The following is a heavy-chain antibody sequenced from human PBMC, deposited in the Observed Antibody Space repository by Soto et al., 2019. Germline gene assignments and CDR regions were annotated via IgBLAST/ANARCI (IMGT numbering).Heavy chain of an antibody. CDR1: GFTFSSYA. CDR3: ARPYCSSTSCNWFDP. D-gene: IGHD2-2*01. V-gene: IGHV3-30*04. Sequence: GGSLRLSCAASGFTFSSYAMHWVRQAPGKGLEWVAVISYDGSNKYYADSVKGRFIISRDNSKNTLYLQMNSLRAEDTAVYYCARPYCSSTSCNWFDPWGQGTLVTVSS. J-gene: IGHJ5*02. CDR2: ISYDGSNK.